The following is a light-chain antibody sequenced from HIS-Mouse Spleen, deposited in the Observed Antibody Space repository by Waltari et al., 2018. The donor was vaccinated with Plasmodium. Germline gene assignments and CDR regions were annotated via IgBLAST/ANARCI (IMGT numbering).Light chain of an antibody. J-gene: IGLJ1*01. Sequence: QSALTQPPSVSGSPGPSLTIPCTGTIHDVGRYSLVAWYQQHPGKAPKLMIYEGSKRPSGVSNRFSGSKSGNTASLTISGLQAEDEADYYCCSYAGSSTYVFGTGTKVTVL. CDR3: CSYAGSSTYV. CDR1: IHDVGRYSL. CDR2: EGS. V-gene: IGLV2-23*01.